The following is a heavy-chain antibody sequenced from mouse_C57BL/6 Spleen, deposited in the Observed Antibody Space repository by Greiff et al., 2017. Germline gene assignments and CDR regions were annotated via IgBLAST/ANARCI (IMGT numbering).Heavy chain of an antibody. J-gene: IGHJ3*01. CDR2: ISYDGSN. CDR1: GYSITSGYY. CDR3: ASPYWDWFAY. Sequence: DVQLQESGPGLVKPSQSLSLTCSVTGYSITSGYYWNWIRQFPGNKLEWMGYISYDGSNNYNQSLKNRISITRDTSKNQFFLKLNSVTTEDTATYYCASPYWDWFAYWGQGTLVTVSA. V-gene: IGHV3-6*01. D-gene: IGHD4-1*01.